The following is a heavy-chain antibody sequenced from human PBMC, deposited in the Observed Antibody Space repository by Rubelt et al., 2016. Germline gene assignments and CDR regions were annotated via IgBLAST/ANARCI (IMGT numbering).Heavy chain of an antibody. D-gene: IGHD3/OR15-3a*01. CDR2: IYYSGST. V-gene: IGHV4-39*07. CDR1: GGSISSSSYY. J-gene: IGHJ3*02. Sequence: QLQLQESGPGLVKPSETLSLTCTVSGGSISSSSYYWGWIRQPPGKGLEWIGSIYYSGSTYYNPSLKSRVTISVDTSKNQCSLKLSSVTAADTAVYYCARDGRMRGAFDIWGQGTMVTVSS. CDR3: ARDGRMRGAFDI.